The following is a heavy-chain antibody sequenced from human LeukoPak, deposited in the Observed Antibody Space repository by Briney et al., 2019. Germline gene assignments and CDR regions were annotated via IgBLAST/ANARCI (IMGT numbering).Heavy chain of an antibody. CDR2: IYTSGST. CDR1: GGSISSYY. Sequence: SETLSLTCTGSGGSISSYYWSWIRQPAGKGVEWIGRIYTSGSTNYNPSLKSRVTMSVDTSKNQFSLKLSSVTAADTAVYYCARDCCDFWSGYHYYMDVWGKGTTVTVSS. CDR3: ARDCCDFWSGYHYYMDV. D-gene: IGHD3-3*01. V-gene: IGHV4-4*07. J-gene: IGHJ6*03.